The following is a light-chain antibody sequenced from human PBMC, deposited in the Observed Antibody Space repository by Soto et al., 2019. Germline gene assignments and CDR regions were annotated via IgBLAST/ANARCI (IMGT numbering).Light chain of an antibody. J-gene: IGKJ4*01. CDR2: GAS. Sequence: ERVMTQSPATLSVSPGERATLSCRASRNINRKLAWYQQQPGQAPRLLISGASTRATGIPARFSGSGSGTEFTLTISSLQSEDFAVYYCQQYYDYPPLIFGGGTKVEIK. CDR3: QQYYDYPPLI. V-gene: IGKV3-15*01. CDR1: RNINRK.